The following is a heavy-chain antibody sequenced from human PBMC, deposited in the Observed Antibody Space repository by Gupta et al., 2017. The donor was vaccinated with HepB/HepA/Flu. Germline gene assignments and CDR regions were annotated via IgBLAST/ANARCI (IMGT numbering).Heavy chain of an antibody. CDR3: ARDLPGIAAAGTPNYYYYYYGMDV. Sequence: QVQLVQSGAEVKKPGSSVKVSCKASGGTFSSYAISWVRPAPGQGLEWRGRIIPILGIANYAQKFQGRVTTTADKSTSTAYMELSSLRSEDTAVYYCARDLPGIAAAGTPNYYYYYYGMDVWGQGTTVTVSS. J-gene: IGHJ6*02. D-gene: IGHD6-13*01. CDR2: IIPILGIA. V-gene: IGHV1-69*04. CDR1: GGTFSSYA.